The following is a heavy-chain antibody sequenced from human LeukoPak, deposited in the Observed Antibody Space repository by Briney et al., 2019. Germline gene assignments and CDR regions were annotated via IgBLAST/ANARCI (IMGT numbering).Heavy chain of an antibody. D-gene: IGHD3-22*01. CDR1: GGSISSGGYY. CDR2: IYYSGST. J-gene: IGHJ5*02. V-gene: IGHV4-61*08. CDR3: ASYARTYYYDSSGSTGFDP. Sequence: SETLSLTCTVSGGSISSGGYYWSWIRQPPGKGLEWIGYIYYSGSTNYNPSLKSRVTISVDTSKNQFSLKLSSVTAADTAVYYCASYARTYYYDSSGSTGFDPWGQGTLVTVSS.